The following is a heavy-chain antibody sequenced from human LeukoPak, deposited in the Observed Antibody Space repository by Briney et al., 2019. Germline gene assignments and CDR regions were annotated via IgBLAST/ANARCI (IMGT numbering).Heavy chain of an antibody. CDR2: IYPGDSDT. D-gene: IGHD2-2*02. J-gene: IGHJ4*02. CDR1: GYNFISYW. V-gene: IGHV5-51*01. Sequence: GESLKISCKGSGYNFISYWIAWVRQTPGKGLEWMGIIYPGDSDTRYSPSFQGQVTISADKSISTAYLQWSSLKASDTAMYYCARHLGYCSSTSCYIGMYWGQGTLVTVSS. CDR3: ARHLGYCSSTSCYIGMY.